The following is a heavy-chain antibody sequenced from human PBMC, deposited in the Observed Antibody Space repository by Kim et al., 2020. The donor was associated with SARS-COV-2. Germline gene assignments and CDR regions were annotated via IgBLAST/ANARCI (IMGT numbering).Heavy chain of an antibody. D-gene: IGHD5-12*01. Sequence: SVKVSCKASGGTFSSYAISWVRQAPGQGLEWMGGIIPIFGTANYAQKFQGRVTITADESTSTAYMELSSLRSEDTAVYYCARYAPVATIPSSRYYYYGMDVWGQGTTVTVSS. CDR1: GGTFSSYA. CDR2: IIPIFGTA. CDR3: ARYAPVATIPSSRYYYYGMDV. J-gene: IGHJ6*02. V-gene: IGHV1-69*13.